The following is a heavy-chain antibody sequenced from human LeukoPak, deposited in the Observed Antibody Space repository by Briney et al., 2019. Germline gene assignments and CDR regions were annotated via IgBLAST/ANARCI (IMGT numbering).Heavy chain of an antibody. Sequence: GGSLRLSCAASGFTFSSYWMSWVRQAPGKGLEWVANIKQDGSEKYYVDSVKGRFTISRDNAKNSLYLQMNSLRAEDTAVYYCARDPWYDYVWGSYRLPWYFDYWGQGSLVTVSS. D-gene: IGHD3-16*02. J-gene: IGHJ4*02. V-gene: IGHV3-7*01. CDR2: IKQDGSEK. CDR3: ARDPWYDYVWGSYRLPWYFDY. CDR1: GFTFSSYW.